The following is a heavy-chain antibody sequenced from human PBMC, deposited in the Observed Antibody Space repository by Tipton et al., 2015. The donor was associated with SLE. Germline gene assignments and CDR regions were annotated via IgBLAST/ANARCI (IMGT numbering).Heavy chain of an antibody. CDR3: AGFLWYSSGSFED. J-gene: IGHJ4*02. CDR1: GGSFSNYY. V-gene: IGHV4-34*01. CDR2: INHIGTT. D-gene: IGHD6-19*01. Sequence: TLSLTCEVYGGSFSNYYWSWIRQPPGGGLEWIGEINHIGTTNNNPSLKSRLTIVEDTSKNHISLKLTSVTAADTAVYYCAGFLWYSSGSFEDWGQGALVTVSS.